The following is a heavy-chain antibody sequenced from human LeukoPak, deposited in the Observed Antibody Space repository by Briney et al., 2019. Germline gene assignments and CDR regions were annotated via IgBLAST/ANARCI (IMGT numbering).Heavy chain of an antibody. V-gene: IGHV3-43*02. CDR2: ISGDGGST. CDR3: AKDKSSGWSYYYYYGMDV. CDR1: GFTFGDYA. Sequence: GSLRLSCAASGFTFGDYAMHWVRQAPGKGLEWVSLISGDGGSTYYADSVKGRFTISRDNSKNSLYLQMNSLRTEDTALYYCAKDKSSGWSYYYYYGMDVWGQGTTVTVSS. D-gene: IGHD6-19*01. J-gene: IGHJ6*02.